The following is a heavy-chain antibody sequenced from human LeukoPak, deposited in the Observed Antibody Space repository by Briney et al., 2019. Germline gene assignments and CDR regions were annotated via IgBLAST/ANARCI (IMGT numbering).Heavy chain of an antibody. CDR2: IYYSGST. Sequence: SETLSLTCTVSGGSISSYYWSWIRQPPGKGLEWIGYIYYSGSTNYNPSLKSRVTISVDTSKNQFSLKLSSVTAADTAVYYCATSRAYYYDSSGYYPRGYFDYWGQGTLVTVSS. CDR1: GGSISSYY. J-gene: IGHJ4*02. D-gene: IGHD3-22*01. V-gene: IGHV4-59*12. CDR3: ATSRAYYYDSSGYYPRGYFDY.